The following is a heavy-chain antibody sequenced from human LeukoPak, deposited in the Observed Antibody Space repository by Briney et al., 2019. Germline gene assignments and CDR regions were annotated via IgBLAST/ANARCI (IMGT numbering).Heavy chain of an antibody. J-gene: IGHJ4*02. CDR3: ARDDFGTYAGLNYFDY. CDR1: GYTFTHYA. Sequence: ASVKVSCKASGYTFTHYAVHWVRQAPGQRLEWMGWTNVANDYTESSQKFQDRFIITSDPSATTVYMELSSLRSEDTAVYYCARDDFGTYAGLNYFDYWGQGSLVTVSS. D-gene: IGHD4-17*01. CDR2: TNVANDYT. V-gene: IGHV1-3*01.